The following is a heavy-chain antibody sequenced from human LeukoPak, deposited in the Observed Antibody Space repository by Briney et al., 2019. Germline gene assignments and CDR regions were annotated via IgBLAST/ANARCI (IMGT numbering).Heavy chain of an antibody. CDR3: ARGIRVAGRY. V-gene: IGHV1-2*02. D-gene: IGHD6-19*01. Sequence: ASVKVSCKASGYTFTGYSIYWVRQAPGQGLEWMGWINPNSGGTNYAQKFQGRATMTRDTSITTAYMELSSLRSDDTAVYYCARGIRVAGRYWGQGTLVTVSS. CDR2: INPNSGGT. J-gene: IGHJ4*02. CDR1: GYTFTGYS.